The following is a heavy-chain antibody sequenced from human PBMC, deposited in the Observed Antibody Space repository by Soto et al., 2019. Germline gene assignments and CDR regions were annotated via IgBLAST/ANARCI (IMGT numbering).Heavy chain of an antibody. Sequence: SVKVSCKASGGTFSSYAISWVRQAPGQGLEWMGGIIPIFGTANYAQKFQGRVTITADESTSTAYMELSILRSEDTAVDYCPRARVYATNYYGMDVWGQGTPVNVSS. CDR2: IIPIFGTA. D-gene: IGHD2-8*01. CDR3: PRARVYATNYYGMDV. CDR1: GGTFSSYA. V-gene: IGHV1-69*13. J-gene: IGHJ6*02.